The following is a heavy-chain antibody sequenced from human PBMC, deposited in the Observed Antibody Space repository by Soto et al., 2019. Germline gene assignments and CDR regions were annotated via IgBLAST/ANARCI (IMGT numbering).Heavy chain of an antibody. CDR2: IYYSGST. V-gene: IGHV4-30-4*01. J-gene: IGHJ6*02. CDR3: ARVQDGSEYYGMDV. D-gene: IGHD3-10*01. CDR1: GGSISSGDYY. Sequence: SETLSLTCTVSGGSISSGDYYWSWIRQPPGKGLEWIGYIYYSGSTYYNPSLKSRVTISVDTSKNQFSLKLSSVTAADTAVYYCARVQDGSEYYGMDVWGQGTTVTVSS.